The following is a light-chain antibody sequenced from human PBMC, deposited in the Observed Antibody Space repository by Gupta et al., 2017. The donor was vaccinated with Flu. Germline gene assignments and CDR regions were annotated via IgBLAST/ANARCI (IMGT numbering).Light chain of an antibody. J-gene: IGKJ2*03. Sequence: IVLTHSPATLSSSRGEIAILSCRASQSVSSYLCWYQQQPGQAPRLLIYDASIRATGIPARFSGGGSGTDFTLTISSLEPEDFAVYYCQQRSNWPPYSFGQGTKLEIK. CDR2: DAS. CDR3: QQRSNWPPYS. V-gene: IGKV3-11*01. CDR1: QSVSSY.